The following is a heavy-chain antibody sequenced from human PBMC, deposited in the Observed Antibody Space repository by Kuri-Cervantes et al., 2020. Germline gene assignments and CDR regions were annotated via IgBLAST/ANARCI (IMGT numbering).Heavy chain of an antibody. CDR3: GRVGVGMHAYDI. Sequence: GESLKISCAASGFTCSRFGMHWVRQAPGKGLEWVAYIRYEGSNSHYAESVKGRFTVSRDNSKNTLYLQLNSLRLEDTAVYYCGRVGVGMHAYDIWDQGTMVTVSS. CDR2: IRYEGSNS. D-gene: IGHD2-21*01. V-gene: IGHV3-30*02. J-gene: IGHJ3*02. CDR1: GFTCSRFG.